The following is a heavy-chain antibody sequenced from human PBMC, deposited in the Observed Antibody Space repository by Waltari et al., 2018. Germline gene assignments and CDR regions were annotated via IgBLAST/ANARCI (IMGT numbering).Heavy chain of an antibody. V-gene: IGHV3-30*18. D-gene: IGHD3-10*01. CDR3: AKDRGSTQPLQY. J-gene: IGHJ4*02. CDR2: ISYDGSNK. CDR1: GFTFSSYG. Sequence: QVQLVESGGGVVQPGRSLRLSCAASGFTFSSYGMPWVRQAPGKGLEWVAVISYDGSNKYYADSVKGRFTISRDNSKNTLYLQMNSLRAEDTAVYYCAKDRGSTQPLQYWGQGTLVTVSS.